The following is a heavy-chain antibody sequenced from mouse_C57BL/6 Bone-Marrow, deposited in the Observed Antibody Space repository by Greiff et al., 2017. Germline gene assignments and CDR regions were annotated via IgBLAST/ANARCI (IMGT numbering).Heavy chain of an antibody. CDR2: IDPSDSYT. CDR1: GYTFTSYW. Sequence: QVQLKQPGAELVMPGASVKLSCKASGYTFTSYWMHWVKQRPGQGLEWIGEIDPSDSYTNYNQKFKGKSTLTVDKSSSTAYMQLSSLTSADSAVYYCARRRYWYFDVWGTGTTVTVSS. J-gene: IGHJ1*03. CDR3: ARRRYWYFDV. V-gene: IGHV1-69*01.